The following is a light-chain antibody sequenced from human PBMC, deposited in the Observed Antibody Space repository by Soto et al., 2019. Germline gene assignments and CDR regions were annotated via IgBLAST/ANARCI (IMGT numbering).Light chain of an antibody. V-gene: IGKV1-5*03. Sequence: DIQMTQSPSTLSASVGDSVTITCRASQSISSWLAWYQQKPGKAPTLLIYKASSLEGGVPSRFSGSGSGTDFNITISSLQPDDFATYYCQQYNTYPLTFGGGTKVDIK. CDR2: KAS. CDR1: QSISSW. CDR3: QQYNTYPLT. J-gene: IGKJ4*01.